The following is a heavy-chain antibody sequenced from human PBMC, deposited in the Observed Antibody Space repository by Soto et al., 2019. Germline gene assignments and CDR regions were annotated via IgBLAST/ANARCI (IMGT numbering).Heavy chain of an antibody. J-gene: IGHJ4*02. CDR1: GGSISSGCHS. CDR2: IFHTGGT. Sequence: TPSLTFAVSGGSISSGCHSWSWIRQPPGQGLEWIGFIFHTGGTYYTPSLTSRVTMSVDMSKNQFSLKLSSVTAADTAVYYCARGTFSYGPNLHYFDFWGQGSLVTVPS. D-gene: IGHD5-18*01. CDR3: ARGTFSYGPNLHYFDF. V-gene: IGHV4-30-2*01.